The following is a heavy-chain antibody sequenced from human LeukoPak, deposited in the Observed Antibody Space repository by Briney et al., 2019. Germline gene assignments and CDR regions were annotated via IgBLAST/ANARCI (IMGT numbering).Heavy chain of an antibody. Sequence: ASVKVSCKASGYTFTGYYMHWVRQAPGQGLEWMGRINPNSGGTNYAQKFQGRVTMTRDTSISTAYMELSSLRSEDTAVYYCARSGPDYYGMDVWGQGTTVTVSS. CDR3: ARSGPDYYGMDV. CDR1: GYTFTGYY. V-gene: IGHV1-2*06. CDR2: INPNSGGT. J-gene: IGHJ6*02. D-gene: IGHD3-10*01.